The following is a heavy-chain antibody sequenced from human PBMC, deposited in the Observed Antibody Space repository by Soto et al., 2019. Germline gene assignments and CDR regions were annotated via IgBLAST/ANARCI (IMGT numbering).Heavy chain of an antibody. V-gene: IGHV1-69*04. D-gene: IGHD3-9*01. J-gene: IGHJ5*02. CDR1: GGTFSSYT. Sequence: SVKVSCKASGGTFSSYTISWVRQAPGQGLEWMGRIIPILGIANYAQKFQGRVTITADKSTSTAYMELSSLRSEDTAVYYCARDPINNWFDPWGQGTLVTVSS. CDR3: ARDPINNWFDP. CDR2: IIPILGIA.